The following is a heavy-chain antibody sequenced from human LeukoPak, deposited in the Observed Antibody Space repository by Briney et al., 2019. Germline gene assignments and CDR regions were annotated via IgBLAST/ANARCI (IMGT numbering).Heavy chain of an antibody. V-gene: IGHV1-18*01. CDR3: ARDRKSGSGSYYPSWPFDY. D-gene: IGHD1-26*01. J-gene: IGHJ4*02. CDR1: GYTFTSYA. Sequence: ASVKVSCKASGYTFTSYAINWVRQAPGQGLEWMGWISTYNGNTNYAQELQDRVTMTTDTSTSTAYMELRSLRSDDTAVYYCARDRKSGSGSYYPSWPFDYWGQGTLVTVSS. CDR2: ISTYNGNT.